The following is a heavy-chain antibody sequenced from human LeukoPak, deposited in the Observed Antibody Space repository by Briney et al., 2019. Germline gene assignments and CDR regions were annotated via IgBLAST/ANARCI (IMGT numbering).Heavy chain of an antibody. CDR1: GGSISSSNW. CDR3: ARIPVGGTVVRGVRD. J-gene: IGHJ4*02. D-gene: IGHD3-10*01. V-gene: IGHV4-4*02. CDR2: IYHSGST. Sequence: SETLSLTCAVSGGSISSSNWWSWVRQPPGKGLEWIGEIYHSGSTNYNPSLKSRVTISVDKSKNQFSLKLSSVTAADTAVYYCARIPVGGTVVRGVRDWSQGTLVTVSS.